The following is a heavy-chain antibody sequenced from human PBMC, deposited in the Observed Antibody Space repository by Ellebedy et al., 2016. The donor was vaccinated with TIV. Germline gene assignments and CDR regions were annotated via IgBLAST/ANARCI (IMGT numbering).Heavy chain of an antibody. CDR1: GFTFSRYG. Sequence: GESLKISXAASGFTFSRYGMHWVRQAPGKGLEWVAVISYDGSSKDYADSAKGRFSISRDNSQNKLLLQMNSLRAEDTAVYYCAKESRDGNNYFFDYWGQGILVTVSS. J-gene: IGHJ4*02. CDR3: AKESRDGNNYFFDY. CDR2: ISYDGSSK. D-gene: IGHD5-24*01. V-gene: IGHV3-30*18.